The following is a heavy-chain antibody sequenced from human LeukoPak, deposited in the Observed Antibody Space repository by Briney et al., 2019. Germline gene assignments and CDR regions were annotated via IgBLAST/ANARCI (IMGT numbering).Heavy chain of an antibody. V-gene: IGHV3-66*01. Sequence: GGSLRLSCAASGFTFSSYAMNWVRQAPGKGLEWVSLIYSGGDTHYADSVKGRFTISRDSSKNTLYLQMNSLRAEDTAVYYCARDPPAVRTSTYAWGQGTLVTVSS. D-gene: IGHD4/OR15-4a*01. CDR2: IYSGGDT. CDR1: GFTFSSYA. J-gene: IGHJ5*02. CDR3: ARDPPAVRTSTYA.